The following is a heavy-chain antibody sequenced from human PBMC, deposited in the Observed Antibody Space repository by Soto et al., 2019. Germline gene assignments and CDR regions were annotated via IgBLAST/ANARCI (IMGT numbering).Heavy chain of an antibody. D-gene: IGHD3-10*01. V-gene: IGHV1-18*01. CDR3: AREGYYSGSGSYSPPRYYGMDG. J-gene: IGHJ6*02. CDR1: GYSFTTYG. Sequence: QVQLVQSGAEVKKPGASVKVSCKASGYSFTTYGISWVRQAPGQGLEWMGWISDYNGNTNYEKKFQGRVTMTTDTSTRTAYRELKSLRSDDTPVYYCAREGYYSGSGSYSPPRYYGMDGWGQGTTVTVS. CDR2: ISDYNGNT.